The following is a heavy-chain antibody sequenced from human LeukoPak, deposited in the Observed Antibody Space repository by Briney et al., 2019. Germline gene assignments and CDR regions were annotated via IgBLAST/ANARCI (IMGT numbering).Heavy chain of an antibody. V-gene: IGHV3-20*04. CDR1: GFTFDDYG. CDR2: INWNGGST. D-gene: IGHD2-15*01. CDR3: ARGNTGYCSGGSCYNY. J-gene: IGHJ4*02. Sequence: GGSLKLSCAASGFTFDDYGMSWVRQAPGKGLEWVSGINWNGGSTGYADSVKGLFTISRDNAKNSLYLQMNSLRAEDTALYYCARGNTGYCSGGSCYNYWGQGTLVTVSS.